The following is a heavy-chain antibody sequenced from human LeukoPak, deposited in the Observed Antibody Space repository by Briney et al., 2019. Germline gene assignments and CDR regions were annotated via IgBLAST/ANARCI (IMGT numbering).Heavy chain of an antibody. D-gene: IGHD3-22*01. CDR3: ARDSSGYQ. CDR2: IKEDGSEK. V-gene: IGHV3-7*01. CDR1: GFTFSTYW. Sequence: PGGSLRLSCAASGFTFSTYWMSWVRQAPGKGLEWVANIKEDGSEKYYGDSVKGRFTISRDNPKNSLYLQMHSLRAEDTAVYYCARDSSGYQWGQGTLVTVSS. J-gene: IGHJ4*02.